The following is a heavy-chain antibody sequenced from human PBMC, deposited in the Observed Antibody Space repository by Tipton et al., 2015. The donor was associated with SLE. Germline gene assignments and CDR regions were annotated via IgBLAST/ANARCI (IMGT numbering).Heavy chain of an antibody. J-gene: IGHJ4*02. Sequence: TLSLTCTVSGGSVNSYYYWSWIRQPPGKGLEWIGYISYRGSASYHPSLNSRVTISVDTSKNQFSLKLSSVTAADTAVYYCARGGGDFGLKNWGQGTLVTVSS. CDR1: GGSVNSYYY. V-gene: IGHV4-59*02. D-gene: IGHD3/OR15-3a*01. CDR2: ISYRGSA. CDR3: ARGGGDFGLKN.